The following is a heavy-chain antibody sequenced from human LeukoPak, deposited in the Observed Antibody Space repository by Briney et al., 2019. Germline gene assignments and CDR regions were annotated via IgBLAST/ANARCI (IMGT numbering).Heavy chain of an antibody. CDR1: GYSFTSYW. D-gene: IGHD3-22*01. J-gene: IGHJ1*01. CDR3: ARREYYYDSSGPSEYFQH. V-gene: IGHV5-51*01. CDR2: IYPGDSDT. Sequence: GESLKISFKGSGYSFTSYWIGWGRQMPGKGLEWMGIIYPGDSDTRYSPSFQGQVTISADKSISTAYLQWSSLKASDTAMYYCARREYYYDSSGPSEYFQHWGQGTLVTVSS.